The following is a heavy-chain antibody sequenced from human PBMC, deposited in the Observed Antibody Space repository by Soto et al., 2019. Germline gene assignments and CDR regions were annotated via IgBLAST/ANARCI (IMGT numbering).Heavy chain of an antibody. Sequence: GASVKVSCKASGYTFTSYDINWVRQATGQGLEWMGWMNPNSGNTGYAQKFQGRVTMTRNTSISTAYMELSSLRSEDTAVYYCARVAVVSFLLFGELLFDYYYMDVWGKGTTVTVS. CDR3: ARVAVVSFLLFGELLFDYYYMDV. V-gene: IGHV1-8*01. CDR1: GYTFTSYD. D-gene: IGHD3-10*01. J-gene: IGHJ6*03. CDR2: MNPNSGNT.